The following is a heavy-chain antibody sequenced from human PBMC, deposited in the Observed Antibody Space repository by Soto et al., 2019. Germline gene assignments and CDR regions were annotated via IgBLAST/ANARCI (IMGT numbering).Heavy chain of an antibody. D-gene: IGHD3-9*01. Sequence: QVQLVESGGGVVQPGRSLRLSCAASGFTFSSYGMHWVRQAPGKGLEWVAVISYDGSNKYYADSVKGRFTISGDNSKNTLYLQMNSLRAEDTAVYYCAKDLRYFDWLLYRDYYYYMDVWGKGTTVTVSS. CDR2: ISYDGSNK. CDR1: GFTFSSYG. J-gene: IGHJ6*03. V-gene: IGHV3-30*18. CDR3: AKDLRYFDWLLYRDYYYYMDV.